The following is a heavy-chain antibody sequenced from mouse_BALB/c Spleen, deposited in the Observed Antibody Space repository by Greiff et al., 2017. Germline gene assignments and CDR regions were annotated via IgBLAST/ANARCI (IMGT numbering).Heavy chain of an antibody. Sequence: VQLKESGAELVKPGASVKLSCTASGFNIKDTYMHWVKQRPEQGLEWIGRIDPANGNTKYDPKFQGKATITADTSSNTAYLQLSSLTSEDTAVYYCAYGYYYAMDYWGQGTSVTVSS. CDR1: GFNIKDTY. D-gene: IGHD2-2*01. V-gene: IGHV14-3*02. CDR2: IDPANGNT. CDR3: AYGYYYAMDY. J-gene: IGHJ4*01.